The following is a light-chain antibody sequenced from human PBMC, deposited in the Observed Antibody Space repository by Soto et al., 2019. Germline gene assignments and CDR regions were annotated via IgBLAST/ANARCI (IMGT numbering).Light chain of an antibody. Sequence: EIVMTQSPATLSVSPGERVTLSCRASQSVSSNLAWYQQKPGQAPRLLIYGASTRVTGIPARFSGSGSGTEFTLTISSLQSEDFAVYYCQQCNNWPLTFGQGTKVEIK. J-gene: IGKJ1*01. CDR2: GAS. V-gene: IGKV3-15*01. CDR1: QSVSSN. CDR3: QQCNNWPLT.